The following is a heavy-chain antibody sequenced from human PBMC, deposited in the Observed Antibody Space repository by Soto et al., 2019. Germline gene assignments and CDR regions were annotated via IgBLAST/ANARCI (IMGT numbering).Heavy chain of an antibody. J-gene: IGHJ6*03. CDR1: GGSFSGYY. Sequence: QVQLQQWGAGLSKPSETLSLTCAVYGGSFSGYYWSWIRQPPGKGLEWIGEINHSGSTNYNPSLKSRVTISVDTSKNQFSLKLSSVTAADTAVYYCARVSRNYYYYMDVWGKGTTVTVSS. V-gene: IGHV4-34*01. CDR2: INHSGST. CDR3: ARVSRNYYYYMDV.